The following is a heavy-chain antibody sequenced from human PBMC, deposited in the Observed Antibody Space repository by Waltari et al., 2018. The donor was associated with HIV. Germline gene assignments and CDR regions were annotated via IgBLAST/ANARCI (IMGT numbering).Heavy chain of an antibody. D-gene: IGHD2-21*01. CDR2: IKQDGRDK. V-gene: IGHV3-7*01. CDR3: ARESRYRGHDDACDV. Sequence: EVQVAESGGGLVQPGGSLRLSCVASEFSLGDDYMSWVRQAPGKGLEWVANIKQDGRDKFYAAPVKGRFTISRDYARNTVFLQMDNLGAEDTALYFCARESRYRGHDDACDVWGQGTMVTVSS. J-gene: IGHJ3*01. CDR1: EFSLGDDY.